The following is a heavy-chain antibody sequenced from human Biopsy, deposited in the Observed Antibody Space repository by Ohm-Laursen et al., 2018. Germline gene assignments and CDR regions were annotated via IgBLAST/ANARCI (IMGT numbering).Heavy chain of an antibody. D-gene: IGHD2/OR15-2a*01. J-gene: IGHJ6*02. CDR2: IYYSGST. V-gene: IGHV4-59*07. CDR3: ARATNSTGWPYYYFYGMDV. CDR1: GGSISSDY. Sequence: SDTLSLTCTVSGGSISSDYWSWIRQTPGKGLEWIGYIYYSGSTNYNPSLKSRVTISVDTSKNQFSPRLNSVTAADTAVYYCARATNSTGWPYYYFYGMDVWGQGTTVTVSS.